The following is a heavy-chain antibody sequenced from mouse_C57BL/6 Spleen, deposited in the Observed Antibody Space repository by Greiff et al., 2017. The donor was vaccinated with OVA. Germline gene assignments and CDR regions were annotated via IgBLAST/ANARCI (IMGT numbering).Heavy chain of an antibody. Sequence: QVQLKESGAELAKPGASVKLSCKASGYTFTSYGMHWVKQRPGQGLEWIGYINPSSGYTKYNQKCKDKATLTADKSSSTAYMQLSSLTYEDSAVYYCASRDAMDYWGQGTSVTVSS. CDR1: GYTFTSYG. V-gene: IGHV1-7*01. CDR3: ASRDAMDY. CDR2: INPSSGYT. J-gene: IGHJ4*01.